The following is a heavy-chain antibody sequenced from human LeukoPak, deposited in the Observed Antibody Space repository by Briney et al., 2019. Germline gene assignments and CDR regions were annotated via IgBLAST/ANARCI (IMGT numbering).Heavy chain of an antibody. J-gene: IGHJ3*02. CDR3: AKDKPFTIFGVVIKGDAFDI. CDR1: GFTFSSYA. D-gene: IGHD3-3*01. CDR2: ISGSGGST. Sequence: GGSLRLSCAASGFTFSSYAMSWVRQAPGKGLEWISAISGSGGSTYYAASVKGRFTISRDNSKNTLYLQMNSLRAGDTAVYYCAKDKPFTIFGVVIKGDAFDIWGQGTMVTVSS. V-gene: IGHV3-23*01.